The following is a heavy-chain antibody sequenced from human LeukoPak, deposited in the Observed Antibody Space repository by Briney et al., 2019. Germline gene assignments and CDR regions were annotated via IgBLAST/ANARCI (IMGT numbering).Heavy chain of an antibody. D-gene: IGHD1-26*01. J-gene: IGHJ4*02. CDR3: AKTFTGTYEIDY. CDR1: GFTLSTYG. CDR2: ISYDGSDK. V-gene: IGHV3-30*18. Sequence: PGGSLRLSCAASGFTLSTYGMHWVRPAPGEGLEWVTVISYDGSDKYYADAVKRRFTVSRDNSQNTQYLQMNSLRAEDTALYYCAKTFTGTYEIDYWGLGPLVTVSS.